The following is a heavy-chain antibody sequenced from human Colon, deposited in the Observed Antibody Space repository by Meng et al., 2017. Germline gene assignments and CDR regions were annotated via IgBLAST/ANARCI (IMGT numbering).Heavy chain of an antibody. CDR3: ANGYSPDY. Sequence: VQLGGSGGALVQPGGSLRLSCAASGFTFSSYGMSWVRQAPGKGLEWVSTISNNGGSTYYADSVKGRFTISRDNSKNTLYLQMNSLRAEDTAVYYCANGYSPDYWGQGTLVTVSS. CDR2: ISNNGGST. V-gene: IGHV3-23*04. J-gene: IGHJ4*02. CDR1: GFTFSSYG. D-gene: IGHD5-18*01.